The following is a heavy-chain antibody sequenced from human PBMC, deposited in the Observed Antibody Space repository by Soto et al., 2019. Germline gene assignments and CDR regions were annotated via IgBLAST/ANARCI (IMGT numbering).Heavy chain of an antibody. D-gene: IGHD3-22*01. CDR3: ARGGEHYYDSSGYYF. J-gene: IGHJ4*02. CDR2: IIPIFGTA. CDR1: GATFSSYA. Sequence: QVQLVQSGAEVKKPGSSVKVSCKASGATFSSYAISWVRQAPGQGLEWMGGIIPIFGTANYAQKFQGRVTITADKSTSTAYMELSSLRSEDTAVHYCARGGEHYYDSSGYYFWGQGTLVTVSS. V-gene: IGHV1-69*06.